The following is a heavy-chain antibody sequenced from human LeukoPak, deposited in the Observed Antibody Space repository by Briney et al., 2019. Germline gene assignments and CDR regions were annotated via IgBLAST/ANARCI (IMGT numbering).Heavy chain of an antibody. CDR3: AKTQLYSNCQKSPFDY. CDR1: GFTFSSYA. J-gene: IGHJ4*02. CDR2: ISGSGGST. V-gene: IGHV3-23*01. D-gene: IGHD4-11*01. Sequence: SGGSLRLSCAASGFTFSSYAMSWVRQAPGKGLEWVSAISGSGGSTYYADSVKGRFTISRDNSKNTLYLQMNSLRAEDTAVYYCAKTQLYSNCQKSPFDYWGQGTLVTVSS.